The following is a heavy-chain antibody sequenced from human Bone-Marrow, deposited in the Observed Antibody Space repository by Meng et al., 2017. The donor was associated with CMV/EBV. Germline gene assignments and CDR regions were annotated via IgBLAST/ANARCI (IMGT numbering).Heavy chain of an antibody. D-gene: IGHD3-22*01. Sequence: GGSLRLSCAASGFTFSSYSMNWVRQAPGKGLEWVSSISSSSSYIYYADSVKGRFTISRDNAKNSQYRQMNSLRAEDTAVYYGARDPLQFYDSSGPPPDYWGQGTLVTVSS. CDR3: ARDPLQFYDSSGPPPDY. J-gene: IGHJ4*02. CDR1: GFTFSSYS. CDR2: ISSSSSYI. V-gene: IGHV3-21*01.